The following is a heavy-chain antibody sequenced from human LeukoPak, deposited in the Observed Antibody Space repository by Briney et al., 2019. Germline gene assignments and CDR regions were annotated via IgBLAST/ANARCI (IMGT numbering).Heavy chain of an antibody. D-gene: IGHD2/OR15-2a*01. CDR1: GFTFSSSA. CDR2: ISGSGGSP. J-gene: IGHJ4*02. V-gene: IGHV3-23*01. CDR3: AKGPLLWD. Sequence: AGGSPRLSCAASGFTFSSSAMSWVRQAPGKGLEGVSSISGSGGSPYYADSVKGRFTISRDNSKNTLYLQMNSLRAEDTAVYYCAKGPLLWDWGQGTLVTVSS.